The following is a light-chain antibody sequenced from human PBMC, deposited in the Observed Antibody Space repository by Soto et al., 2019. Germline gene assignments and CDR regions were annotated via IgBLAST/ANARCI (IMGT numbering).Light chain of an antibody. V-gene: IGKV3-15*01. Sequence: EIVMTQSPATLSVSPGERVTFSCRASQSVTSSLAWYQHKPGQAPRLLISGASTGATGVPARFSGSGSGTEFTLTINSLQSEEFAIYDCQQYNKWPVTFGGGTKVDIK. CDR3: QQYNKWPVT. CDR2: GAS. CDR1: QSVTSS. J-gene: IGKJ4*01.